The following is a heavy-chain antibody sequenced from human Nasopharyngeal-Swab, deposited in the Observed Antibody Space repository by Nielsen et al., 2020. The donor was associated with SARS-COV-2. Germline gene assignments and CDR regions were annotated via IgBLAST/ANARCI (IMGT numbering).Heavy chain of an antibody. CDR2: TYYRSKWFN. Sequence: SQTLSLTCAISGDSVSSNSAAWNWIRQSPSRGLEWLGRTYYRSKWFNVYAVSVKSRITINPDTSKNQFSLQLNSVTPGDTAVYYCARGITATSDTFDIWGQGTKVTVSS. V-gene: IGHV6-1*01. CDR3: ARGITATSDTFDI. J-gene: IGHJ3*02. D-gene: IGHD1-7*01. CDR1: GDSVSSNSAA.